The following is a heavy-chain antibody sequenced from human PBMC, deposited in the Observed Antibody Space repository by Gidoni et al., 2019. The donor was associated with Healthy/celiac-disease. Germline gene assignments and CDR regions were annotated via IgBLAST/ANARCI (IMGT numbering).Heavy chain of an antibody. J-gene: IGHJ4*02. D-gene: IGHD4-17*01. Sequence: EVQLLESGGGLVQPGGSLRLSCAASGVTVSSNFMSWVRQAQGKGVEWVSVIYSGGSTYYADSVKGRFTISRDNSKNTLYLQMNSLRAEDTAVYYCARGDYGHFDYWGQGTLVTVSS. CDR2: IYSGGST. V-gene: IGHV3-66*01. CDR1: GVTVSSNF. CDR3: ARGDYGHFDY.